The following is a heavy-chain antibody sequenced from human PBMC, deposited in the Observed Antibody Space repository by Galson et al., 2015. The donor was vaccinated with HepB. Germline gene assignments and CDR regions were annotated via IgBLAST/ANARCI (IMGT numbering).Heavy chain of an antibody. D-gene: IGHD2-21*01. CDR1: GLSFSDSA. CDR2: VRSKSNDYAT. J-gene: IGHJ4*02. Sequence: SLRLSCAASGLSFSDSAMHWVRQASGKGLEWIGRVRSKSNDYATAYAASMKGRFTISRDDSKNTAYLQMNSLKTEDTAVYFCTRLRLGCGGDCYSDWGQGTLVTVSS. V-gene: IGHV3-73*01. CDR3: TRLRLGCGGDCYSD.